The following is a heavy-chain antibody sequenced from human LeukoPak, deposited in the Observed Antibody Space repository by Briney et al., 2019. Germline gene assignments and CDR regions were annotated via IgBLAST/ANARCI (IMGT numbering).Heavy chain of an antibody. D-gene: IGHD5-18*01. CDR2: INSDGSST. CDR1: GFTFSNFW. J-gene: IGHJ6*03. Sequence: GGSLRLSCAASGFTFSNFWMSWVRQAPGKGLVWVSRINSDGSSTSYADSVKGRLTISRDNAKNTLYLQMNSLRAEDTAVYYCARDFGRGYSYGYYYYYMDVWGKGTTVTVSS. V-gene: IGHV3-74*01. CDR3: ARDFGRGYSYGYYYYYMDV.